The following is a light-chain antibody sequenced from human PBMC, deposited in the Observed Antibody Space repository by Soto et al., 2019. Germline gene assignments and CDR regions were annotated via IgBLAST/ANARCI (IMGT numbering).Light chain of an antibody. Sequence: QSALTQPASASGSPGQSITISCTGTSSDLDGYNYVSWYQYHPGKAPKLMIYEVSNRPSGISNRFSGSKSGNTASLTISGLQAEDEGGYYCSPFSMRRNTVIFGRGTKVTVL. CDR1: SSDLDGYNY. V-gene: IGLV2-14*01. J-gene: IGLJ2*01. CDR3: SPFSMRRNTVI. CDR2: EVS.